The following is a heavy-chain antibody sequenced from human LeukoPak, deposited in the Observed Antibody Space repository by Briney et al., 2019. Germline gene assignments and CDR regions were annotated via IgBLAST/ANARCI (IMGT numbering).Heavy chain of an antibody. CDR3: ATFRARAFDI. J-gene: IGHJ3*02. Sequence: GGSLRLSCAASGFTFSSYSMNWVRQAPGKGLEWVSYISSSSSTIYYADSVKGRFTISRDNAKHSLYLQMNSLRAEDTAVYYCATFRARAFDIWGQGTMVTVSS. CDR1: GFTFSSYS. V-gene: IGHV3-48*01. CDR2: ISSSSSTI.